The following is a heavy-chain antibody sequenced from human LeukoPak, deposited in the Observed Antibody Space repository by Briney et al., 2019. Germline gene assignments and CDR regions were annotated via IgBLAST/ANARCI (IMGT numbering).Heavy chain of an antibody. J-gene: IGHJ4*02. D-gene: IGHD3-22*01. CDR3: ARDSDDSSGYYIVDY. V-gene: IGHV4-39*07. CDR2: IYYSGST. CDR1: GGSISSSSYY. Sequence: SETLSLTCTVSGGSISSSSYYWGWIRQPPGKGLEWIGSIYYSGSTYYNPSLKSRVTISVDTSKNQFSLKLSSVTAADTAVYYCARDSDDSSGYYIVDYWGQGTLVTVSS.